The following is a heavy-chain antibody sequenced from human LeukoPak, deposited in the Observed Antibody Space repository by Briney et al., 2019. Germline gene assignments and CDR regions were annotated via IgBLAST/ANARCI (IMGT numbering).Heavy chain of an antibody. CDR2: IYYSGST. Sequence: SETLSLTCTVSGGSISSEYWSWLRPPPGEGMGWNGYIYYSGSTNYNTSIKSRVTISVDTSKNQFSLKLSSVTAADTAVYYCARAHASGYFDVFDIWGQGTMVTVSS. V-gene: IGHV4-59*01. CDR3: ARAHASGYFDVFDI. CDR1: GGSISSEY. D-gene: IGHD3-22*01. J-gene: IGHJ3*02.